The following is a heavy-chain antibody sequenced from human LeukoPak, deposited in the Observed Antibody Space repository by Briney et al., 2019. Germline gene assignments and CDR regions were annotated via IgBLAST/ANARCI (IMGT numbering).Heavy chain of an antibody. Sequence: GGSLRLSCAASGFTFSSYAMSWVRQAPGKGLEWVSSIGGSGGSTYYADSVKGRFTISRDNSKNTLYLQMNSLRAEDTAVYYCAKVETAAAATLRGFDYWGQGTLVTVPS. D-gene: IGHD6-13*01. J-gene: IGHJ4*02. CDR3: AKVETAAAATLRGFDY. CDR2: IGGSGGST. CDR1: GFTFSSYA. V-gene: IGHV3-23*01.